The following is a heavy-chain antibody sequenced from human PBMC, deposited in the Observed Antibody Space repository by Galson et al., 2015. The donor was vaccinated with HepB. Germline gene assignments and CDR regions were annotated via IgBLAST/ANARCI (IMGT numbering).Heavy chain of an antibody. CDR1: GFTFSSYS. CDR2: ISSSTSYT. D-gene: IGHD6-6*01. J-gene: IGHJ4*02. V-gene: IGHV3-21*05. Sequence: SLRLSCAASGFTFSSYSMNWVRQAPGKGLEWVSYISSSTSYTNYADSVKGRFTISRDNAKNSLYLQINSLRAEDTAVYYCARDIAGRPADYWGQGTLLTVSS. CDR3: ARDIAGRPADY.